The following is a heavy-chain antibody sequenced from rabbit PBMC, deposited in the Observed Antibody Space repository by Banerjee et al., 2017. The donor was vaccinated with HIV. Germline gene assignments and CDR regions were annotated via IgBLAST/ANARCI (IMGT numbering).Heavy chain of an antibody. CDR1: GFSFSNKYV. V-gene: IGHV1S45*01. J-gene: IGHJ4*01. Sequence: QEQLVESGGGLVKPEGSLTLTCKASGFSFSNKYVMCWVRQAPGKGLEWIGGIYGGKGSTDYASWVNGRFTISKTSSTTVTLQMTSLTAADTASYFCARDLADVIGWNFNLWGPGTLVTVS. CDR3: ARDLADVIGWNFNL. CDR2: IYGGKGST. D-gene: IGHD1-1*01.